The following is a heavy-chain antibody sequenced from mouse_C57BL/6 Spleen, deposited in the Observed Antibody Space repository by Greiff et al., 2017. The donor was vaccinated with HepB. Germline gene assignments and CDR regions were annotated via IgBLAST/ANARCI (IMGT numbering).Heavy chain of an antibody. CDR3: ARGGYYGSPWFAY. CDR2: INYDGSST. Sequence: DVMLVESEGGLVQPGSSMKLSCTASGFTFSDYYMAWVRQVPEKGLEWVANINYDGSSTYYLDSLKSRFIISRDNAKNILYLQMSSLKSEDTATYYCARGGYYGSPWFAYWGQGTLVTVSA. J-gene: IGHJ3*01. CDR1: GFTFSDYY. D-gene: IGHD1-1*01. V-gene: IGHV5-16*01.